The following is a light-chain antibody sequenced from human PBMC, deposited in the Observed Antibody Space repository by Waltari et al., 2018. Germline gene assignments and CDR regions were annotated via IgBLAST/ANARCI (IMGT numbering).Light chain of an antibody. J-gene: IGLJ3*02. CDR2: DVS. Sequence: QSALTQPASVSGSPGQSITISCTGTSSDLGTYNSVSWYQDHPGQSPKVIIYDVSDRPSGVSARFSASKSGNTASLTISGLQAEDEADYYCSSQSSNNVVLFGGGTKVTVL. CDR3: SSQSSNNVVL. V-gene: IGLV2-14*03. CDR1: SSDLGTYNS.